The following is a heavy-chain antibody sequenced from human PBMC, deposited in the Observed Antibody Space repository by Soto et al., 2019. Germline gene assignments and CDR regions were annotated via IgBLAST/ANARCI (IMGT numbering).Heavy chain of an antibody. CDR1: GWSFSGYY. D-gene: IGHD2-15*01. CDR2: INHSGST. Sequence: SETLSLTCAVYGWSFSGYYWSWIRQPPGKGLEWIGEINHSGSTNYNPSLKSRVTISVDTSKNQFSLKLSSVTAADTAVYYCARGLGRYCSGGSCAGWFDPWGQGTLVTVS. CDR3: ARGLGRYCSGGSCAGWFDP. J-gene: IGHJ5*02. V-gene: IGHV4-34*01.